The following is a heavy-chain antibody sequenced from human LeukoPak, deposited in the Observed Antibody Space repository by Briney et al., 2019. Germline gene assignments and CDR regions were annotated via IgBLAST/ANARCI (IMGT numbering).Heavy chain of an antibody. CDR1: GFTFSSYW. CDR2: INPGGSST. J-gene: IGHJ4*02. D-gene: IGHD1-14*01. Sequence: GGSLRLSCAASGFTFSSYWMHWVRQVPGKGLVWVSRINPGGSSTAYADSVKGRLTISRDNAKNTLYLQMDGLRAEDTAIYYCARSNQADDYWGQGTLVTVSS. CDR3: ARSNQADDY. V-gene: IGHV3-74*01.